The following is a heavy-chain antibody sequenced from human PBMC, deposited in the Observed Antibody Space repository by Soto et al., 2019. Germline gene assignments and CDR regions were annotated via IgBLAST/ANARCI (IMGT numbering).Heavy chain of an antibody. V-gene: IGHV3-23*01. CDR2: ISGSGGST. CDR1: GFTFSSYA. CDR3: AKGGRYSSSDGQDYYYYYMDV. Sequence: GGSLRLSCAASGFTFSSYAMSWVRQAPGKGLEWVSAISGSGGSTYYADSVKGRFTISRDNSKNTLYLQMNSLRAEDTAVYYCAKGGRYSSSDGQDYYYYYMDVWGKGTTVTVSS. D-gene: IGHD6-6*01. J-gene: IGHJ6*03.